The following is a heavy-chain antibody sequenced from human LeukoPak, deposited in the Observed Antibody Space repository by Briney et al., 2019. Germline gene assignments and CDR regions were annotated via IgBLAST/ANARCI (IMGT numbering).Heavy chain of an antibody. CDR2: IDWDDAK. CDR1: GFSLSTSGMY. V-gene: IGHV2-70*11. CDR3: ARMRRYSSSWYPTDY. J-gene: IGHJ4*02. Sequence: SGPTLVNPTQTLTLTCTFSGFSLSTSGMYLSWIRQPPGKALEWLARIDWDDAKYYSPSLKTRLTISKDTSKNQVVLTMTNMDPVDTATYYCARMRRYSSSWYPTDYWGQGTLVTVSS. D-gene: IGHD6-13*01.